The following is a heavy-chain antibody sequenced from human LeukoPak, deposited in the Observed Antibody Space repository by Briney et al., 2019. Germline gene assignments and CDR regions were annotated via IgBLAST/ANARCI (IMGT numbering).Heavy chain of an antibody. V-gene: IGHV4-30-4*01. J-gene: IGHJ4*02. CDR3: ARAVVGVTYFDY. Sequence: SQTLSLTCTVSGGSISSGDYYWSWIRQPPGKGLEWIGYIYYSGSTYYNPSLKSRVTLSVDTSKNQFSLKLSSVTAADTAVYYCARAVVGVTYFDYWGQGTLVTVSS. CDR1: GGSISSGDYY. D-gene: IGHD2-21*02. CDR2: IYYSGST.